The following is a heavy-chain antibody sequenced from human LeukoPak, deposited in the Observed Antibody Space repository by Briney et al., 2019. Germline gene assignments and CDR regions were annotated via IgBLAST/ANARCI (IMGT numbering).Heavy chain of an antibody. CDR1: GGTFSSYA. CDR3: AGSGSSWYKWFDP. CDR2: IIPIFGTA. J-gene: IGHJ5*02. D-gene: IGHD6-13*01. Sequence: ASVKVSCKASGGTFSSYAISWVRQAPGQGLEWTGGIIPIFGTADYAQKFQGRVTITADESTSTAYMELSSLRSEDTAVYYCAGSGSSWYKWFDPWGQGTLVTVSS. V-gene: IGHV1-69*13.